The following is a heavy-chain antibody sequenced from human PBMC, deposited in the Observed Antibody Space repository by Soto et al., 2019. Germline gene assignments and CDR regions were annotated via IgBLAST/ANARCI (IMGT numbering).Heavy chain of an antibody. CDR1: GFIFANYG. D-gene: IGHD1-1*01. CDR3: AKARGANNWANYYGLHV. J-gene: IGHJ6*02. Sequence: QAQLVESGGGGVQPGRSLRLSCAASGFIFANYGMHWVRQAPGKGLEWGALITYEGSKKYYADAVKGRFTISRDNAKNMVSLQMDSLRAEDTAVYYCAKARGANNWANYYGLHVWGQVTTVTVSS. CDR2: ITYEGSKK. V-gene: IGHV3-30*18.